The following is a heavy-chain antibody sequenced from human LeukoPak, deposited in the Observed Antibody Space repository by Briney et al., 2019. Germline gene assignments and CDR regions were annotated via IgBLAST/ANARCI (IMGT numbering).Heavy chain of an antibody. D-gene: IGHD5-12*01. V-gene: IGHV1-8*03. Sequence: ASVKVSCKASGYTFTSYDINWVRQATGRGLEWMGWMNPNSGNTGYAQKFQGRVTITRNTSISTAYMELSSLRSEDTAVYYCARLKWLGTWYFDYWGQGTLVTVSS. CDR2: MNPNSGNT. CDR1: GYTFTSYD. J-gene: IGHJ4*02. CDR3: ARLKWLGTWYFDY.